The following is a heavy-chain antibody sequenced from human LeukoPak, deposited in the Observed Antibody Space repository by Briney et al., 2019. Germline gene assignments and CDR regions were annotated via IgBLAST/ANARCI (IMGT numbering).Heavy chain of an antibody. Sequence: ASVKVSCKASGYTFTSYGISWVRQAPGQGLEWMGWISAYNGNTNYVQKLQGRVTMTTDTSTSTAYMELRSLRSDDTAVYYCARDDYGDYGRGYFDYWGQGTLVTVSS. CDR1: GYTFTSYG. CDR3: ARDDYGDYGRGYFDY. V-gene: IGHV1-18*01. CDR2: ISAYNGNT. J-gene: IGHJ4*02. D-gene: IGHD4-17*01.